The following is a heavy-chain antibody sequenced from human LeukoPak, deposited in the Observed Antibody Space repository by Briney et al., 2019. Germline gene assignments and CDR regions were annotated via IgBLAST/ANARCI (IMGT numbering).Heavy chain of an antibody. J-gene: IGHJ5*02. V-gene: IGHV4-59*01. CDR2: IYYSGST. CDR1: GGSISSYY. CDR3: ARDDPHYSSSWYGWFDP. Sequence: SSETLSLTCTVSGGSISSYYWSWIRQPPGKGLEWIGYIYYSGSTNYNPSLKSRVTISVDTSKNQFSLKLSSVTAADTAVYYCARDDPHYSSSWYGWFDPWGQGTLVTVSS. D-gene: IGHD6-13*01.